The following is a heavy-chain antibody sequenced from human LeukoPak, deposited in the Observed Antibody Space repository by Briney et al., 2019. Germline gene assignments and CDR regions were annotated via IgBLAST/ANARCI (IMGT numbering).Heavy chain of an antibody. CDR3: AREIAAAGTW. Sequence: GGSLRLSCAASGFTVSSNYMSWVRQAPGKGLEWVSSISSSSSTMYYADSVKGRFTISRDNAKKSLYLQMNSLRAEDTAVYYCAREIAAAGTWWGQGTLVTVSS. CDR2: ISSSSSTM. V-gene: IGHV3-48*01. J-gene: IGHJ4*02. CDR1: GFTVSSNY. D-gene: IGHD6-13*01.